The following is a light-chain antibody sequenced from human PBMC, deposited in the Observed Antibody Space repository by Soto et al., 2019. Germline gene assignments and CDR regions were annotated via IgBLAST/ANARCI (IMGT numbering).Light chain of an antibody. J-gene: IGKJ1*01. CDR1: QSISSY. V-gene: IGKV1-5*01. CDR2: DAS. Sequence: IQLTQSPSSLSSSVGDRVTLTCRASQSISSYLNWYQQKPGNAPKLRIYDASSLESGVPSRFSGSGSGTEFTLTISSLQPDDFATYYCQQYNSYSTFGQGTKVDIK. CDR3: QQYNSYST.